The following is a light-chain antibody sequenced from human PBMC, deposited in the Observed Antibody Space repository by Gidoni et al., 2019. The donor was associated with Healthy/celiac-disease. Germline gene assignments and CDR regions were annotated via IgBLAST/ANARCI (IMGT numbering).Light chain of an antibody. CDR3: QQDGSSPPNT. CDR2: GGS. Sequence: EIVLTLSPCTLSLSPGERATLSCRASQSVSSSYLAWYQQKPGQAPRLLIYGGSSRATGIPERFSGSGSGTDFTLTISRLEAEDCAVYYCQQDGSSPPNTFGQGTKLEIK. V-gene: IGKV3-20*01. CDR1: QSVSSSY. J-gene: IGKJ2*01.